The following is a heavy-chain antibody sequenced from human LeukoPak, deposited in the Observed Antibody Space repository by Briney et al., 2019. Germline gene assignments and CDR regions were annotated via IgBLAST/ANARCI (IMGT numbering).Heavy chain of an antibody. CDR3: ARGPAWLAAAGGDTFDI. J-gene: IGHJ3*02. CDR2: IYSGGST. D-gene: IGHD6-13*01. Sequence: QSGGSLRLSCTASGFTVSSNYMSWVRQAPGKGLEWVSVIYSGGSTYYADSVKGRFTISRDNSKNTLYLQMNSLRAEDTAVYYCARGPAWLAAAGGDTFDIWGQGTLVTVSS. CDR1: GFTVSSNY. V-gene: IGHV3-53*01.